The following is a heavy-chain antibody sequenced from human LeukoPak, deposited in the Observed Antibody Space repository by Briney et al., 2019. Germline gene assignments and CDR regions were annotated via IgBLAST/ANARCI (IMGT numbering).Heavy chain of an antibody. CDR2: IYISGGST. CDR3: ANEVRPNDY. CDR1: GFTFNSHA. Sequence: GGSLRLSCAVSGFTFNSHAMCWVRQAPGKGLEWVSSIYISGGSTYYADSVKGRFTISRDNSKNTLYLQMNSLRGEDTALYFCANEVRPNDYWGQGTLVTVSS. V-gene: IGHV3-23*01. J-gene: IGHJ4*02. D-gene: IGHD4/OR15-4a*01.